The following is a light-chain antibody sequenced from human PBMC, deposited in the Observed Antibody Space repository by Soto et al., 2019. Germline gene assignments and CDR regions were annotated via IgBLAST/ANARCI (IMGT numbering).Light chain of an antibody. V-gene: IGKV3-20*01. Sequence: EIVLTQSPGTLSVSPGERATLSCRASQNVTSNYLVWYQQKPGQAPRLLIYGASSRATGIPDRFSGSGSGTDFTLIISRLEPEDFAVYYCQHYGSSLITFGQGTRLEIK. CDR3: QHYGSSLIT. J-gene: IGKJ5*01. CDR2: GAS. CDR1: QNVTSNY.